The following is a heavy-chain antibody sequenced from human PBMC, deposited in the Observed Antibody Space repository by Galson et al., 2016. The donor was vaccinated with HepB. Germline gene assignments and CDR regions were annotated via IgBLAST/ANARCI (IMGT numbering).Heavy chain of an antibody. J-gene: IGHJ4*02. CDR1: GLTFSDYW. V-gene: IGHV3-53*01. CDR2: IYSGGGT. D-gene: IGHD1-26*01. Sequence: SLRLSCAVSGLTFSDYWMSWVRQAPGKGLEWVSLIYSGGGTHYVDSVKGRFIISRDNSKNTLYLQMNSLRVEDTAVYYCARGGNYGYTWGLGTLVTVSS. CDR3: ARGGNYGYT.